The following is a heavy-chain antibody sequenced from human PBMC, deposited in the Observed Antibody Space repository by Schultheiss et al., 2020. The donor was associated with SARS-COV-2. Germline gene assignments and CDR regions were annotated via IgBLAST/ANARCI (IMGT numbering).Heavy chain of an antibody. D-gene: IGHD6-19*01. CDR1: GFSLNNARMG. Sequence: SGPTLVKPTETLTLTCTVSGFSLNNARMGVSWIRQPPGKALEWLAHIFSNDEKYYSTSLKSRLTISKDTSKSQVVLTMTNMDPVDTATYYCARRSVHTTGWFDFDSWDQGTLVTVSS. CDR3: ARRSVHTTGWFDFDS. J-gene: IGHJ4*02. V-gene: IGHV2-26*01. CDR2: IFSNDEK.